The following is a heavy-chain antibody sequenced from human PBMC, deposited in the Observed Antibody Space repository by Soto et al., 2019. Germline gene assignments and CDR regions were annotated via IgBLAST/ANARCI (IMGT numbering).Heavy chain of an antibody. V-gene: IGHV3-74*01. CDR2: INSDGSIT. CDR1: GFTFSSNW. Sequence: LRLSCAASGFTFSSNWMHWVRQAPGKGLVWVSRINSDGSITSYADSVKGQFTISRDNAKNTLYLQMNSLRAEDTAVYYCARGSSSWYVSFDYWGQGTLVTVSS. D-gene: IGHD6-13*01. CDR3: ARGSSSWYVSFDY. J-gene: IGHJ4*02.